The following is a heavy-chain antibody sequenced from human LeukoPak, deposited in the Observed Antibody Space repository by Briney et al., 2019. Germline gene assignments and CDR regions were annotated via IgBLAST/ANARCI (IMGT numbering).Heavy chain of an antibody. Sequence: ASVKVSCKASGYTFTSYYMHWVRQAPGQGLEWMGIINPSGGSTSYAQKFQGRVTMTRDTSTSTVYMELSSLRSEDTAVYYCARGSRYSYGYGPDGDYWGQGTLVTVSS. J-gene: IGHJ4*02. V-gene: IGHV1-46*01. CDR3: ARGSRYSYGYGPDGDY. CDR2: INPSGGST. CDR1: GYTFTSYY. D-gene: IGHD5-18*01.